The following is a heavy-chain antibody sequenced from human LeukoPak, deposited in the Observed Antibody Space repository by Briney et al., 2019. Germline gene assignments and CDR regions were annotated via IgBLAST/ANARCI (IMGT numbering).Heavy chain of an antibody. CDR2: IYTSGST. J-gene: IGHJ3*01. D-gene: IGHD7-27*01. CDR1: GGSFSSGSYY. V-gene: IGHV4-61*02. CDR3: ARANWGFGD. Sequence: SQTLSLTCTVSGGSFSSGSYYWSWIRQPAGKGLEWIGRIYTSGSTNYNPSLKSRVTISVDTSKNQFSLKLSSVTAADTAVYYCARANWGFGDWGQGTMVTVSS.